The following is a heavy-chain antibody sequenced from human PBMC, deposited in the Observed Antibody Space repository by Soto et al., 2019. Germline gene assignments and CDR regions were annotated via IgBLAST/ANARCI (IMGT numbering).Heavy chain of an antibody. CDR3: ARDRVLRYFDWPHHYYYYYGMDV. CDR1: GYTFTSYY. Sequence: SVKVSCKASGYTFTSYYMHWGRQAPVQGLEWMGIINPSGGSTSYAQKFQGRVTMTRDTSTSTVYMELSSLRSEDTAVYYCARDRVLRYFDWPHHYYYYYGMDVWGQGTTVTVSS. V-gene: IGHV1-46*01. CDR2: INPSGGST. D-gene: IGHD3-9*01. J-gene: IGHJ6*02.